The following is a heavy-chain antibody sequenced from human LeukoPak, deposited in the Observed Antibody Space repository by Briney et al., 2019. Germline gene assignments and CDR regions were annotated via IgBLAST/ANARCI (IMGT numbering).Heavy chain of an antibody. CDR1: GYIFTNYG. D-gene: IGHD3-22*01. V-gene: IGHV1-18*01. J-gene: IGHJ4*02. Sequence: ASVKVSCKASGYIFTNYGISWVRQAPGQGLEWMGWISVYNGDTIYAQNLQGRVAMTTDTSTTTACMELRSLTSDDTAVYYCARDPPKYDGRPSNDHFDYWGQGTLVTVSS. CDR3: ARDPPKYDGRPSNDHFDY. CDR2: ISVYNGDT.